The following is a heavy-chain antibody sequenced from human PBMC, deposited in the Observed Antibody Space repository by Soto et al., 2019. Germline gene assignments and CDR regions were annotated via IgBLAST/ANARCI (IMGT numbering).Heavy chain of an antibody. CDR2: ISSGDRT. Sequence: PGGSLRLSCAASGFTVSNNYMGWVRQAPGQGLEWVSVISSGDRTYLADSVRGRFTISRDNSKNTLHLQMGSLRAEDTAVYYCARDIGDKYGAFDLWGQGTMVTV. CDR3: ARDIGDKYGAFDL. V-gene: IGHV3-53*01. J-gene: IGHJ3*01. D-gene: IGHD2-21*01. CDR1: GFTVSNNY.